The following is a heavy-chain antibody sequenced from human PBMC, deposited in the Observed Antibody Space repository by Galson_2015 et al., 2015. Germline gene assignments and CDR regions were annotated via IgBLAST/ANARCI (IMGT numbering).Heavy chain of an antibody. CDR3: AKGGQHLLRSYVAC. CDR2: ISYDGSNK. Sequence: SLRLSCAASGFTFSSYGMHWVRQAPGKGLEWVAVISYDGSNKYYADSVKGRFTISRDNSKNTLYLQMNSLRAEDTAVYYCAKGGQHLLRSYVACWGQRPVFTVTS. V-gene: IGHV3-30*18. CDR1: GFTFSSYG. J-gene: IGHJ1*01. D-gene: IGHD3-10*01.